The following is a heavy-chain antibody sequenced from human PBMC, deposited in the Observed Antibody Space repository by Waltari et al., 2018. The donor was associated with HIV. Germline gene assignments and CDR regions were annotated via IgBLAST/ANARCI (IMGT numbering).Heavy chain of an antibody. CDR1: GGSISSGGYS. D-gene: IGHD4-17*01. J-gene: IGHJ6*02. V-gene: IGHV4-30-2*01. CDR3: ARDRLSVTTRGGYYYGLDV. CDR2: ISQSRTP. Sequence: QLQLQESGSGLVKPSQTLSLTCAVSGGSISSGGYSWTWIRQPPGKGLEWIGYISQSRTPYCTPSLQSRVTISLDSSKNQLSRKRRSGPTADTAVYYCARDRLSVTTRGGYYYGLDVWGQGTTVTVSS.